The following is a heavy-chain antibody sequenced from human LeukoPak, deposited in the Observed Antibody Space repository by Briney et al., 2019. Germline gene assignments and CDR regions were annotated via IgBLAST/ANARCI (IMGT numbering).Heavy chain of an antibody. CDR2: FDPEDGEK. Sequence: ASVKVSCRVSGYTLTELSMLGVRQAPGKGLVWMGGFDPEDGEKIYAQKLQGRVTMTEDTSTDTAYVELRTLRCGDAAVFYCATAKYSSGWYGAFDIWGQGTMVTVSS. CDR3: ATAKYSSGWYGAFDI. J-gene: IGHJ3*02. V-gene: IGHV1-24*01. CDR1: GYTLTELS. D-gene: IGHD6-19*01.